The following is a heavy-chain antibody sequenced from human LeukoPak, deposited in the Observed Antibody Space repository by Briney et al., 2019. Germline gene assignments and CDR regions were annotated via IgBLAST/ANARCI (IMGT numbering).Heavy chain of an antibody. CDR2: ISAYNGNT. J-gene: IGHJ4*02. Sequence: GASVKVSCKASGYTFTSYGISWVRQAPGQGLEWMGWISAYNGNTNYAQKLQGRVTMTTDTSTSTAYMELRSLRSDDTAVYYCARWYYYDSSGYLLDYWGQGTLGTVSS. V-gene: IGHV1-18*01. D-gene: IGHD3-22*01. CDR3: ARWYYYDSSGYLLDY. CDR1: GYTFTSYG.